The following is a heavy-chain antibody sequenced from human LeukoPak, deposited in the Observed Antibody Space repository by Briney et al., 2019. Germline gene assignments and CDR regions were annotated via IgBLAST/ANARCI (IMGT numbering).Heavy chain of an antibody. J-gene: IGHJ4*02. CDR1: GYTFTSYA. D-gene: IGHD6-13*01. V-gene: IGHV1-3*01. CDR3: ARPIAAAGTPTGY. Sequence: ASVKVSCKASGYTFTSYAMHWVRQAPGQRLEWMGWINAGNGNTKYSQKFQGRVTITRDTSASTAYMELSSLRSEDTAVYYCARPIAAAGTPTGYWGQGTLVTVSS. CDR2: INAGNGNT.